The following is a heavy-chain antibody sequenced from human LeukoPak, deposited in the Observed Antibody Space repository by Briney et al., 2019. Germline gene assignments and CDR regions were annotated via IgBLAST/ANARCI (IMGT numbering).Heavy chain of an antibody. CDR3: AREEVHYGDYPYGMDV. V-gene: IGHV3-13*01. CDR1: GFTFSSYD. Sequence: GGSLRLSCAASGFTFSSYDMHWVRQATGKGLEWVSAIGTTGDTYYPGSVKGRFTISRENAKNSLYLQMNSLRAGDTAVYYCAREEVHYGDYPYGMDVWGQGTTVTVSS. D-gene: IGHD4-17*01. J-gene: IGHJ6*02. CDR2: IGTTGDT.